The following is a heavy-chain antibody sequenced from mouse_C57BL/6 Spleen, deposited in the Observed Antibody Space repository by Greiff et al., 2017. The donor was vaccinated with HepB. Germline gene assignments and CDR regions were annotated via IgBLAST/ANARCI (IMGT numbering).Heavy chain of an antibody. D-gene: IGHD1-1*01. J-gene: IGHJ2*01. CDR2: ILPGSGST. Sequence: LQESGAELMKPGASVKLSCKATGYTFTGYWIEWVKQRPGHGLEWIGEILPGSGSTNYNEKFKGKATFTADTSSNTAYMQLSSLTTEDSAIYYCARPFITTVVAERRSYYFDYWGQGTTLTVSS. CDR3: ARPFITTVVAERRSYYFDY. CDR1: GYTFTGYW. V-gene: IGHV1-9*01.